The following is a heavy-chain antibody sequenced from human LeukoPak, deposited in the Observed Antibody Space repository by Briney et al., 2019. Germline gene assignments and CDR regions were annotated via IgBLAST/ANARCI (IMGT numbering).Heavy chain of an antibody. V-gene: IGHV1-2*02. J-gene: IGHJ5*02. CDR1: GYTFTGYY. CDR2: INPNSGGT. CDR3: ARVTRAIAVAGLNWFDP. D-gene: IGHD6-19*01. Sequence: ASVKVSCKAAGYTFTGYYMHLVRQAPGQGIEWMGWINPNSGGTNYAQKFQGRVTMTRDTSISTAYMELSRLRSDDTAVYYCARVTRAIAVAGLNWFDPWGQGTLVTVSS.